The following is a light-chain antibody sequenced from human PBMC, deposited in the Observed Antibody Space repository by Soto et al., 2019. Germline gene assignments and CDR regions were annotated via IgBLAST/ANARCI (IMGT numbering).Light chain of an antibody. J-gene: IGLJ3*02. CDR2: EVS. Sequence: QSALTQPPSASGSPGRSVTISCSGTSSDVGDYNSVSWYQQHPGKAPKLMIYEVSKRPSGVPDRFSGSKSGNAASLTVSGLQAEDEADYYCSSYAGSNIWVFGGGTKVPVL. V-gene: IGLV2-8*01. CDR3: SSYAGSNIWV. CDR1: SSDVGDYNS.